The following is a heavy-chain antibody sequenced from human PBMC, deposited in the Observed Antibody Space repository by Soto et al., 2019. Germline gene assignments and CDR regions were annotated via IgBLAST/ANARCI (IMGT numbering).Heavy chain of an antibody. CDR2: IYYSGST. CDR3: ARVAGTFYWYFDL. V-gene: IGHV4-30-4*01. CDR1: GGSISSGDYY. J-gene: IGHJ2*01. Sequence: QVQLQESGPGLVKPSQTLSLTCTVSGGSISSGDYYWSWIRQPPGKGLEWSGYIYYSGSTYSNPSLKSRVTISVDTSKNQCSLKLSSVTAADTAVYYCARVAGTFYWYFDLWGRGTLVTVSS. D-gene: IGHD3-10*01.